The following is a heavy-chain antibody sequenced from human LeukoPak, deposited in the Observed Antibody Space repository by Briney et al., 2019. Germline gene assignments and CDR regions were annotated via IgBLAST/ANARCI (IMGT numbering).Heavy chain of an antibody. J-gene: IGHJ4*02. Sequence: GASVKVSCKASGYTFTTYIMNWVRQAPGQGLEWMGGIIPIFGTANYAQKFQGRVTITADESTSTAYMELSSLRSEDTAVYYCARDDPLYRIAAPPADWGQGTLVTVSS. V-gene: IGHV1-69*13. CDR3: ARDDPLYRIAAPPAD. CDR2: IIPIFGTA. CDR1: GYTFTTYI. D-gene: IGHD6-6*01.